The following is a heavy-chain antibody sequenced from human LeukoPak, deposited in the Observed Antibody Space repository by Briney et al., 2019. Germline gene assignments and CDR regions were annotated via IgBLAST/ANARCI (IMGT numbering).Heavy chain of an antibody. CDR1: GGSISSGGYY. J-gene: IGHJ4*02. CDR2: IYYSGST. D-gene: IGHD4-17*01. V-gene: IGHV4-31*03. CDR3: ARGANYGDIFDY. Sequence: SQTLSLTCTVSGGSISSGGYYWSWIRQHPGKGLEWIGYIYYSGSTYYNPSLKSRVTISVDTSKNQFSLKLSSVTAADTAVYYCARGANYGDIFDYWGQGTLVTVSS.